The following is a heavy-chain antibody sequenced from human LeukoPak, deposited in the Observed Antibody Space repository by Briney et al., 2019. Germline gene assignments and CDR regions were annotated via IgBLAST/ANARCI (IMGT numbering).Heavy chain of an antibody. V-gene: IGHV3-30-3*01. CDR1: GFTFSSYA. J-gene: IGHJ4*02. Sequence: GGSLRLSCAASGFTFSSYALHWVRQAPGKGLEWVAVISYDGSNKYYTDSVKGRFTISRDNSKNTLYLQMNSRRAEDTAVYYCARGPAMTTVALWGQGTLVTVSS. CDR3: ARGPAMTTVAL. D-gene: IGHD4-23*01. CDR2: ISYDGSNK.